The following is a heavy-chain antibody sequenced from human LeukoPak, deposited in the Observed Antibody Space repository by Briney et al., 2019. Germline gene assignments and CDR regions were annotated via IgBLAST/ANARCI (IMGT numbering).Heavy chain of an antibody. CDR3: AMDINGDLFHV. J-gene: IGHJ4*02. D-gene: IGHD2-2*03. Sequence: PGGSLRLSCVGSEFSFSSYWMHWVRQAPEKGLEWVSSIKYDGSATTFADSVKGRFSISTDSAKNTAYLQMNRLRVEDTAIYYCAMDINGDLFHVWGQGTLVTVSS. V-gene: IGHV3-74*01. CDR2: IKYDGSAT. CDR1: EFSFSSYW.